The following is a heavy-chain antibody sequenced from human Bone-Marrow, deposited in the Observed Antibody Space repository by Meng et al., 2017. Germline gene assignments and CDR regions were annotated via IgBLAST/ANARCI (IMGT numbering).Heavy chain of an antibody. J-gene: IGHJ6*02. V-gene: IGHV3-48*03. CDR2: ISSSSSTI. CDR3: ARGPEVDTAMVRYYYYGMDV. Sequence: GGSLRLSCAAPGFTFSSYEMNWVRQAPGKGLEWVSYISSSSSTIYYADSVKGRFTISRDNAKNSLYLQMNSLRAEDTAVYYCARGPEVDTAMVRYYYYGMDVWGQGTTVTVSS. CDR1: GFTFSSYE. D-gene: IGHD5-18*01.